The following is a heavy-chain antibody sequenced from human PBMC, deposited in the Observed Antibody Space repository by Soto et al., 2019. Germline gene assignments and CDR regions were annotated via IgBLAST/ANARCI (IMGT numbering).Heavy chain of an antibody. V-gene: IGHV4-4*07. Sequence: SETLSLTCTVSGGSISSYFCSWIRQPAGKGLEWIGRIYNSGSTNYNPSLKSRVTISVDTSKNQFSLKLTSVTAADTAVYYCAGWAVGIMIFGVPKDYWSQGTQVTVS. D-gene: IGHD3-3*01. CDR1: GGSISSYF. CDR2: IYNSGST. J-gene: IGHJ4*02. CDR3: AGWAVGIMIFGVPKDY.